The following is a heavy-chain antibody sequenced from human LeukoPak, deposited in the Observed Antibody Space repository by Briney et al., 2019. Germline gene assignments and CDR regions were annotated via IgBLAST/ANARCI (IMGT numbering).Heavy chain of an antibody. CDR3: ARASAYYDFWSGYAFDY. J-gene: IGHJ4*02. CDR2: ISSNGGST. V-gene: IGHV3-64*01. Sequence: QAGGSLRLSCAASGFTFSSYAMHWVRQAPGKGLEYASAISSNGGSTYYANSVKGRFTISRDNSKNTLYLQMGSLRAEDMAVYYCARASAYYDFWSGYAFDYWGQGTLVTVSS. D-gene: IGHD3-3*01. CDR1: GFTFSSYA.